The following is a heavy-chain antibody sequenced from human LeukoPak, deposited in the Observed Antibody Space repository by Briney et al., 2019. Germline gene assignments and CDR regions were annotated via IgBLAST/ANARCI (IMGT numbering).Heavy chain of an antibody. J-gene: IGHJ4*02. Sequence: GESLRLSCAASGFSLGTDSMNWVRRPPGKGLEWVSSISSSSKYIFYADSVRGRFTISRDNAKNSLFLQMNSLRAEDTAVYFCAREGIAVSGSDLWGQGTLVTVSS. D-gene: IGHD2-21*01. CDR3: AREGIAVSGSDL. CDR2: ISSSSKYI. CDR1: GFSLGTDS. V-gene: IGHV3-21*01.